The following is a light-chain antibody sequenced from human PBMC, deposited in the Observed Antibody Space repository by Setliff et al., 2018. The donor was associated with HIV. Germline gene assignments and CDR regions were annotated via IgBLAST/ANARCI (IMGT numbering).Light chain of an antibody. CDR3: SSYTSSTTHVV. CDR2: EVS. J-gene: IGLJ2*01. CDR1: NSDIGSHDY. V-gene: IGLV2-14*01. Sequence: QSALTQPASVSGSPGQSITISCSGTNSDIGSHDYVSWYQQHPGKAPKLMISEVSNRPSGVSHRFSGSKSANTASLTISGLQAEDEADYYCSSYTSSTTHVVFGGGTKVTVL.